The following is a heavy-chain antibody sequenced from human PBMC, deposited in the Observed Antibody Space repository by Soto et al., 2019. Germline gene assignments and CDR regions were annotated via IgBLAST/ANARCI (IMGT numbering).Heavy chain of an antibody. Sequence: GGSLRLSCAASGFTFSSYAMHWVRQAPGKGLEWVAVISYDGSNKYYADSVKGRFTISRDNSKNTLYLQMNSLRAEDTAVYYCAREREQWLERPLYYCDYWGQGTLVTVSS. CDR1: GFTFSSYA. J-gene: IGHJ4*02. CDR2: ISYDGSNK. V-gene: IGHV3-30-3*01. CDR3: AREREQWLERPLYYCDY. D-gene: IGHD6-19*01.